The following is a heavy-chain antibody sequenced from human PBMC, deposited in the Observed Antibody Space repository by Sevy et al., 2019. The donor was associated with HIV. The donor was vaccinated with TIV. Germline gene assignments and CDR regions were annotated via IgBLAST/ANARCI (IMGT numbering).Heavy chain of an antibody. CDR3: ARDQLGSLDY. Sequence: LSLTCAVSGFTFSTYAMHWVRQAPGKGLECVAIVSSDGSEINYADSVKGRFTISRDNSRNTLYLQMNSLRTEDTALYYCARDQLGSLDYWGQGTLVTVSS. CDR2: VSSDGSEI. CDR1: GFTFSTYA. J-gene: IGHJ4*02. D-gene: IGHD7-27*01. V-gene: IGHV3-30-3*01.